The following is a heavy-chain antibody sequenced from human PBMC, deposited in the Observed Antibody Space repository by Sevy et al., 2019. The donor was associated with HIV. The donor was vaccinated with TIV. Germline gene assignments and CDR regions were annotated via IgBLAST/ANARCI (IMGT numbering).Heavy chain of an antibody. Sequence: GGSLRLSCTASGFNFNDYGMHWVRQTPGKGLEWVAFTRYDGNVKYYADSVKGRFTISRDNSNNTLYLQMNSLRDEDTAVYSCANGYCTSGLCYNMHFQHWGQGTLVTVSS. CDR3: ANGYCTSGLCYNMHFQH. J-gene: IGHJ1*01. CDR1: GFNFNDYG. V-gene: IGHV3-30*02. D-gene: IGHD2-8*01. CDR2: TRYDGNVK.